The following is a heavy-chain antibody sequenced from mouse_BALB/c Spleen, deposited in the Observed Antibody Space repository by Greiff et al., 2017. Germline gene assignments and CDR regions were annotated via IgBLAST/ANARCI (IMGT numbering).Heavy chain of an antibody. CDR3: ARGRAALLRLSFDY. CDR2: ISSGGST. J-gene: IGHJ2*01. CDR1: GFTFSSYA. Sequence: EVKVVESGGGLVKPGGSLKLSCAASGFTFSSYAMSWVRQTPEKRLEWVASISSGGSTYYPDSVKGRFTISRDNARNILYLQMSSLRSEDTAMYYCARGRAALLRLSFDYWGQGTTLTVSS. D-gene: IGHD1-2*01. V-gene: IGHV5-6-5*01.